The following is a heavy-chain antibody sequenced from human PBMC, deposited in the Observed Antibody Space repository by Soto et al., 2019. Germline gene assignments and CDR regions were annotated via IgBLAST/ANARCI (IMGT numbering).Heavy chain of an antibody. V-gene: IGHV3-7*01. Sequence: VGSLRLSCVASGFTLSSYRMNWVRQVPGKGLEWVANIEEDGSEKNYVDSVKGRFTISRDNAKNSLYLQMNSLRAEDTAVYYCARDPKYCSGGSCYTLFDYWGQGT. CDR1: GFTLSSYR. D-gene: IGHD2-15*01. CDR2: IEEDGSEK. CDR3: ARDPKYCSGGSCYTLFDY. J-gene: IGHJ4*02.